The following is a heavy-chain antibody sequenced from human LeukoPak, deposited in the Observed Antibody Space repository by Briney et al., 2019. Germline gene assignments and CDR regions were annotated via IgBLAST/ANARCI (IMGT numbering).Heavy chain of an antibody. CDR3: TRENWYIDY. J-gene: IGHJ4*02. CDR2: IKQDGSEK. CDR1: GGSISSHNW. Sequence: PSGTLSLTCTVSGGSISSHNWWSWVRPPPGKGLEWVANIKQDGSEKYYVDSGKDRFTICKDNATNSLYLQMNSLRAEDAAVYYCTRENWYIDYWGQGNLVTVSS. V-gene: IGHV3-7*01.